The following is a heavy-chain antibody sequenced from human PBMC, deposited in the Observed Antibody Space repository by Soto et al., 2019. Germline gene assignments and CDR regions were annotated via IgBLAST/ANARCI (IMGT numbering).Heavy chain of an antibody. D-gene: IGHD6-13*01. Sequence: LRLSCEASGFTLTTYTMNWVRQASGKGLEWVSLISWDGGSTYYADSVKGRFTISRDNSKNSLYLQMNSLRAEDTALYYCAKDKGKGHLRVYYGMDVWGQGTTVTVSS. CDR3: AKDKGKGHLRVYYGMDV. J-gene: IGHJ6*02. CDR2: ISWDGGST. V-gene: IGHV3-43D*04. CDR1: GFTLTTYT.